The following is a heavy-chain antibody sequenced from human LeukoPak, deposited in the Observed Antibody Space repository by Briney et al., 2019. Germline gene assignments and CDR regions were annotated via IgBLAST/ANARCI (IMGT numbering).Heavy chain of an antibody. J-gene: IGHJ5*02. CDR1: GGSISSYY. V-gene: IGHV4-59*01. D-gene: IGHD6-13*01. Sequence: SETLPLTCIVSGGSISSYYWSWIRQPPGKGLEYIGYTYYSGTTNYNPSLKSRVTISVDTSKNQFSLTLSSVTAADTAVYYCARVSWYTRFDPWGQGILVTVSP. CDR3: ARVSWYTRFDP. CDR2: TYYSGTT.